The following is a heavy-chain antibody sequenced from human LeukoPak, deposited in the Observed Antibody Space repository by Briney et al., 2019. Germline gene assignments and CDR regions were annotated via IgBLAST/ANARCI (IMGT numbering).Heavy chain of an antibody. CDR3: AKDLVVPADRRSHYYYYYYMDV. J-gene: IGHJ6*03. Sequence: PGGSLRLSCAASGFTFSSYGMHWVRQAPGKGLEWVAFIRYDGSNKYYADSVKGRFTISRDNSKNTLYLQMNSLRAEDTAVYYCAKDLVVPADRRSHYYYYYYMDVWGKGTTVTVSS. CDR1: GFTFSSYG. D-gene: IGHD2-2*01. CDR2: IRYDGSNK. V-gene: IGHV3-30*02.